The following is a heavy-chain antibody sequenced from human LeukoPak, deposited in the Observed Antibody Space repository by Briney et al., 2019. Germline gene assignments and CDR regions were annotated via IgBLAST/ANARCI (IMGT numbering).Heavy chain of an antibody. D-gene: IGHD6-6*01. CDR1: GFTFSSYA. V-gene: IGHV3-30-3*01. Sequence: GGSLRLSCAASGFTFSSYAMHWVRQAPGKGLEWVAVISYDGSNKYYADSVKGRFTISRDNSKNTLYLQMNSLRAEDTAVYYCAREGGAARDFDYWGQGTLVTVSS. CDR3: AREGGAARDFDY. J-gene: IGHJ4*02. CDR2: ISYDGSNK.